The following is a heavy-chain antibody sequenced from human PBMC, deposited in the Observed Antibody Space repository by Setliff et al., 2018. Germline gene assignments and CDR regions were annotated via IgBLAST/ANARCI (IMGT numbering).Heavy chain of an antibody. V-gene: IGHV1-69*06. CDR2: IIPIFGTA. Sequence: SVKVSCKASGRTFSSYAISWVRQAPGQGLEWMGRIIPIFGTANYAQKFQGSVTITADKSTSTAYMELSSLRSEDTAVYYCARGRHPPWSGYPYYYMDVWGKGTTVTVSS. J-gene: IGHJ6*03. D-gene: IGHD3-3*01. CDR1: GRTFSSYA. CDR3: ARGRHPPWSGYPYYYMDV.